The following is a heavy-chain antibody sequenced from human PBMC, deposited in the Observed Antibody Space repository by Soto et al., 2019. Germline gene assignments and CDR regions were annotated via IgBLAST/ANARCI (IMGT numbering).Heavy chain of an antibody. Sequence: EVQLVESGGGLVKPGGSLRLSCAASGFTFSSYIMNWVRQAPGKGLEWVSSISSSSSYIYYADSVKGRFTMSRDNAKNSLYRQMNSLRAEDTAVYYCARLRYCSSTSCFSGDGMDVWGQGTTVTVSS. CDR3: ARLRYCSSTSCFSGDGMDV. V-gene: IGHV3-21*01. D-gene: IGHD2-2*01. CDR2: ISSSSSYI. CDR1: GFTFSSYI. J-gene: IGHJ6*02.